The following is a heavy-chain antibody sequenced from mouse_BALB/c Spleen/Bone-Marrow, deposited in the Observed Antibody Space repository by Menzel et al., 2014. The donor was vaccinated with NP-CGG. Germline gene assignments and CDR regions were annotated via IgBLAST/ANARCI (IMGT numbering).Heavy chain of an antibody. CDR2: IYPVSAST. Sequence: QVQLQQSGAERVKPGTSVTLSCKASGYNFTSYWVNWVKLRPGQGLEWIGDIYPVSASTNYNEKFRSKVTLTVDTSSSTAYMQLSNLASDDSALYYCASGVYYAMDYWGQGTSVTVSS. V-gene: IGHV1-55*01. J-gene: IGHJ4*01. CDR1: GYNFTSYW. CDR3: ASGVYYAMDY.